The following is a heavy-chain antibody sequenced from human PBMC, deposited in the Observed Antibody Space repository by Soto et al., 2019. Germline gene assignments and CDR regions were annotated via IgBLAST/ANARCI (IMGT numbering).Heavy chain of an antibody. CDR3: ARVSGEEVPYYYYYGMDV. V-gene: IGHV1-18*04. J-gene: IGHJ6*02. Sequence: ASVKVSCKASGYTFTSYGISWVRQAPGQGLEWMGWISGYNGNTNYAQKLQGRVTMTTDTSTSTAYMELRSLRSDDTAVYYCARVSGEEVPYYYYYGMDVWGQGTTVTVSS. CDR2: ISGYNGNT. D-gene: IGHD3-10*01. CDR1: GYTFTSYG.